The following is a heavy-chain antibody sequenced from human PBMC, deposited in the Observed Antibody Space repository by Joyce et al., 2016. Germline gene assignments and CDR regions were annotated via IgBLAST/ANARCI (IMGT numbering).Heavy chain of an antibody. CDR3: ARDSQIVGAGTNYVDG. V-gene: IGHV3-7*03. CDR2: VNQEGSGA. Sequence: EVQLVESGGGLVQPGGSLRLSCAASGFGFRSHWLSWVRQAAGKGLERGADVNQEGSGAQLVGAGRGRFTISRDNTKSPLYRQMNSLRAGDTAVYDGARDSQIVGAGTNYVDGWGQGALATVSS. D-gene: IGHD3-22*01. J-gene: IGHJ4*02. CDR1: GFGFRSHW.